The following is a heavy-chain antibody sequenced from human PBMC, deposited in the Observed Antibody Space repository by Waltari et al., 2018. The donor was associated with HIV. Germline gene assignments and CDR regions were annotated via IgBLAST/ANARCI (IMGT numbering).Heavy chain of an antibody. CDR1: GTTFRSQA. D-gene: IGHD3-22*01. CDR2: ISGSGSHT. CDR3: AKDFDTSGLPYVVIDS. J-gene: IGHJ4*02. V-gene: IGHV3-23*04. Sequence: EEKLVQSGGGIVQPGGSLTLSCPASGTTFRSQAMCWVRQTPGKGLQWVSTISGSGSHTYYADSAKGRFTISRDNSENTLFLQMTRLRVEDTARYFCAKDFDTSGLPYVVIDSWGQGTLVTVSS.